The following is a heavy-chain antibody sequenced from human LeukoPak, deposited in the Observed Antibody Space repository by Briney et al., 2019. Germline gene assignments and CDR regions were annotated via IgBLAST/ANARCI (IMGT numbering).Heavy chain of an antibody. V-gene: IGHV4-34*01. D-gene: IGHD2-2*01. CDR1: GGSFSGYY. J-gene: IGHJ4*02. Sequence: SETLSLTCAVYGGSFSGYYWSWIRQPPGKELEWIGEINHSGSTNYNPSLKSRVTISVDTSKNQFSLKLSSVTAADTAVYYCAREGIVVVPAAIGFDYWGQGTLVTVSS. CDR3: AREGIVVVPAAIGFDY. CDR2: INHSGST.